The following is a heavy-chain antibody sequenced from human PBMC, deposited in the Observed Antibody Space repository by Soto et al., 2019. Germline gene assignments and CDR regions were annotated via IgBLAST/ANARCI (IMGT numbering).Heavy chain of an antibody. Sequence: GESLKISCAASGFTFSDYYMSWIRQAPGKGLEWVSYISSSGSTIYYADSVKGRFTISRDNAKNSLYLQMNSLRAEDTAVYYCARDGWGGTYYYYMDVWGKGTTVTVSS. CDR2: ISSSGSTI. CDR3: ARDGWGGTYYYYMDV. CDR1: GFTFSDYY. V-gene: IGHV3-11*01. J-gene: IGHJ6*03. D-gene: IGHD3-10*01.